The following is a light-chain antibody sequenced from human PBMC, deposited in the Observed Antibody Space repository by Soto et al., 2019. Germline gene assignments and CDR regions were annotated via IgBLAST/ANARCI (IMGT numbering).Light chain of an antibody. V-gene: IGKV1-5*01. CDR3: QQYYSNPRT. CDR2: DAS. Sequence: IQMTQSPSNLSASVGDRVTITCRASQSISSWLAWYQQKPGKAPKLLIYDASNLETGVPSRFSGSGSGTDFTLTISSLQAEDVAVYYCQQYYSNPRTFGQGTKVDIK. J-gene: IGKJ1*01. CDR1: QSISSW.